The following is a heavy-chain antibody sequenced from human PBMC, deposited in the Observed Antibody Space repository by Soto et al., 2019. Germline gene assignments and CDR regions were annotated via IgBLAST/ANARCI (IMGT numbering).Heavy chain of an antibody. CDR2: IIPIFGTA. D-gene: IGHD1-1*01. V-gene: IGHV1-69*13. CDR1: GGTFSSYA. CDR3: ARAGLEPGQFDY. J-gene: IGHJ4*02. Sequence: SLKVSCKASGGTFSSYAISWVRQAPGQGLEWMGGIIPIFGTANYAQKFQGRVTITADESTSTAYMELSSLRSEDTAVYYCARAGLEPGQFDYWGQGTLVTVSS.